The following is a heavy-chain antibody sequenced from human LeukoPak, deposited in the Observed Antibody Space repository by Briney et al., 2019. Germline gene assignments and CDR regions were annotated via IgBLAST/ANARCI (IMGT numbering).Heavy chain of an antibody. D-gene: IGHD5-18*01. Sequence: PSETLSLTCTVSGYSISSGYYWGWIRQPPGKGLEWIGSIYHSGSTYYNPSLKSRVTISVDTSKNQFSLKLSSVTAADTAVYYCARGLRKYSYAIDYWGQGTLVTVSS. CDR1: GYSISSGYY. CDR2: IYHSGST. J-gene: IGHJ4*02. CDR3: ARGLRKYSYAIDY. V-gene: IGHV4-38-2*02.